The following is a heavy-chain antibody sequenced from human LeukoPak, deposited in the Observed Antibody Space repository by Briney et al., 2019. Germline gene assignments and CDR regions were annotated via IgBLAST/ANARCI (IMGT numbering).Heavy chain of an antibody. Sequence: SETLSLTCTVSGGSISSGDYYWSWIRQPPGKGLEWIGYIYYSGSTNYNPSLKSRVTISVDTSKNQFSLKLSSVTAADTAVYYCARHPPPYYDFWSGYWSDVWGQGTTVTVSS. D-gene: IGHD3-3*01. J-gene: IGHJ6*02. CDR1: GGSISSGDYY. V-gene: IGHV4-61*08. CDR3: ARHPPPYYDFWSGYWSDV. CDR2: IYYSGST.